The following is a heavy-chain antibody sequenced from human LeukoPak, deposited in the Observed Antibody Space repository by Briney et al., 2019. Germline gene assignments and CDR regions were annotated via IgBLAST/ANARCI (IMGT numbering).Heavy chain of an antibody. CDR3: AREWRGQLAYNWFDP. CDR2: IYYSGST. Sequence: SETLSLTCTVSGGSINSGGYYWSWIRQHPGKGLEWIGYIYYSGSTYYNPSLKSRVTISVDTSKNQFSLKLSSVTAADTAVYYCAREWRGQLAYNWFDPWGQGTLVTVSS. CDR1: GGSINSGGYY. V-gene: IGHV4-30-4*08. D-gene: IGHD6-13*01. J-gene: IGHJ5*02.